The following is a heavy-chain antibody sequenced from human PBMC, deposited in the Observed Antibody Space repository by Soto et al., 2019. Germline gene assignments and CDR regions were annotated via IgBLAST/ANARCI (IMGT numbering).Heavy chain of an antibody. CDR3: ASGGSEYYFES. CDR1: GGSINTGGYY. V-gene: IGHV4-31*03. J-gene: IGHJ4*02. CDR2: IYYSGST. Sequence: PSETLSLTCTVSGGSINTGGYYWSWIRQHPGKGLEWIGYIYYSGSTYYNPSLKRRVIISVDMSKNQFSLKLSSVTAADTAVYYCASGGSEYYFESWGQGTLVTAPQ. D-gene: IGHD3-16*01.